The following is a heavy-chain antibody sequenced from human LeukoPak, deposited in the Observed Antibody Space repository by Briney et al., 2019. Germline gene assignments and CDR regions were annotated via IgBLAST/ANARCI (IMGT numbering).Heavy chain of an antibody. CDR2: IKSKTDGGTT. J-gene: IGHJ4*02. V-gene: IGHV3-15*01. Sequence: PGGSLTLSCAASGFTFNNAWMNWVRQAPGKGLEWVGRIKSKTDGGTTDYAAPVKDRFTISRDDSKNTLYLQMNSLQTEDTAVYYCSRSYHTYYFDYWGLGTPVTVSS. CDR1: GFTFNNAW. CDR3: SRSYHTYYFDY. D-gene: IGHD1-26*01.